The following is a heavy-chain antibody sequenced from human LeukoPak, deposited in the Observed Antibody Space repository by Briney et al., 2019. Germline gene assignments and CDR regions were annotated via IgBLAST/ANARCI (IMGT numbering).Heavy chain of an antibody. J-gene: IGHJ4*02. CDR2: IRSKIYGGTT. D-gene: IGHD1-26*01. CDR1: GFTFDDYA. Sequence: GGSLRLSCTASGFTFDDYAMSWVRQAPGKGLEWVGFIRSKIYGGTTEYAASVKGRFTISRDDSNSVAHLQMNSLKIEDTAVYYCTRGGIVGATTDYFDYWGQGTLVTVSS. CDR3: TRGGIVGATTDYFDY. V-gene: IGHV3-49*04.